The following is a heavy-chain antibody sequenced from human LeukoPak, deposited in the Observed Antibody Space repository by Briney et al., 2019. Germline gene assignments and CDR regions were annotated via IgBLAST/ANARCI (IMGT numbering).Heavy chain of an antibody. D-gene: IGHD1-26*01. CDR2: IYYSGST. CDR1: GGSVSSGSYY. Sequence: PSETLSLTCTVSGGSVSSGSYYWSWIRQPPGKGLEWIGYIYYSGSTNYSPSLKSRVTISVDMSKNQFSLKLSSVTAADTAVYYCARALVGATTFDYWGQGTLVTVSS. J-gene: IGHJ4*02. CDR3: ARALVGATTFDY. V-gene: IGHV4-61*01.